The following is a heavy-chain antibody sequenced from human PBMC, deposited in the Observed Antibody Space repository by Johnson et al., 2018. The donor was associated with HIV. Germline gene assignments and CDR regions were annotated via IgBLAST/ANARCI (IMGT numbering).Heavy chain of an antibody. Sequence: VQLVESGGGLVQPGGSLRLSCAASGFTFSNAWMSCVRQAPGKGLEWVGRIKSKTDGGTTDYAAPVKGRFTISRDDSKKSLYLQINSLRTEDTAVYYCARGRGLQFLEWPTGLWSAFDIWGQGTMVTVSS. D-gene: IGHD3-3*01. CDR3: ARGRGLQFLEWPTGLWSAFDI. J-gene: IGHJ3*02. V-gene: IGHV3-15*01. CDR2: IKSKTDGGTT. CDR1: GFTFSNAW.